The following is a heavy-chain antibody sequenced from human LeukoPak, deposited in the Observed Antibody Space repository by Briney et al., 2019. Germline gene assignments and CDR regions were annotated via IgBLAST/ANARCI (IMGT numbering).Heavy chain of an antibody. V-gene: IGHV3-15*01. D-gene: IGHD1-1*01. J-gene: IGHJ4*02. CDR3: TRTTRPPLYYFDY. CDR1: GFTFTTAW. CDR2: IKSQSDGEST. Sequence: GGSLRLSCTASGFTFTTAWMSWVRQAPGKGLEWVGRIKSQSDGESTHYAAPVKGRFTISRDDSKNTLYLQMSSLKTEDTAVYYCTRTTRPPLYYFDYWGQGTLVTVSS.